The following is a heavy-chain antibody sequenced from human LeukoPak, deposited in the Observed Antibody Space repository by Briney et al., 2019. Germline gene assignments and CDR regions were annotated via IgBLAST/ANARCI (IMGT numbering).Heavy chain of an antibody. CDR3: ATGYYEPFEK. V-gene: IGHV4-59*01. Sequence: PSETLSLTCTVSGGSISGYYWNWIRQPPGKGPEWIGCISDTGTTKYNPAFKSRVTISVDTSKNQFSLKLTSVTAADTAVYFCATGYYEPFEKWGQGTLVSVSS. D-gene: IGHD3-22*01. CDR1: GGSISGYY. CDR2: ISDTGTT. J-gene: IGHJ4*02.